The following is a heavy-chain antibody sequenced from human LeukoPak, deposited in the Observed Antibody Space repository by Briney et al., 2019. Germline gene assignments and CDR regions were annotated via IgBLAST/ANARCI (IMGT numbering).Heavy chain of an antibody. CDR2: IYYSDST. V-gene: IGHV4-59*01. D-gene: IGHD6-13*01. J-gene: IGHJ4*02. CDR3: ARERAAGNPSHFDY. CDR1: GGSINNYF. Sequence: SETLSLTCTVSGGSINNYFWSWIRQPPGKGLECIAYIYYSDSTNYKPSLKSRVTVSVDTSKNQFSLKLSSVTAADTAVYYCARERAAGNPSHFDYWGQGSLVTVPS.